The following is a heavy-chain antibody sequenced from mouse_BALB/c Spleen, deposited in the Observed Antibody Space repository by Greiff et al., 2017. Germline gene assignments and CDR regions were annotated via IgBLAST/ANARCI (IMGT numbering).Heavy chain of an antibody. D-gene: IGHD2-3*01. CDR2: IYPGDGDT. Sequence: IQLQQSGAELARPGASVKLSCKASGYTFTSYWMQWVKQRPGQGLEWIGAIYPGDGDTRYTQKFNGKATLTADKYSSTAYMQLSSLASADSAVYYCARRWGYAMDYWGQGTSVTVSS. CDR3: ARRWGYAMDY. V-gene: IGHV1-87*01. J-gene: IGHJ4*01. CDR1: GYTFTSYW.